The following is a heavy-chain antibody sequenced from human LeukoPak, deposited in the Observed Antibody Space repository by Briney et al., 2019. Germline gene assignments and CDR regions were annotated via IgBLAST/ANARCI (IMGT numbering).Heavy chain of an antibody. CDR1: GGSVSSGGHY. V-gene: IGHV4-39*01. Sequence: SETLSLTCIVSGGSVSSGGHYWGWIRQPPGKGLGWIGSIYYSGSTYYNPSLNNRVTIFIDMSKNQFSLRLNSVTATDTAVYYCARLVCGGGSCPAEFDYWGQGTLVTVSS. CDR3: ARLVCGGGSCPAEFDY. CDR2: IYYSGST. D-gene: IGHD2-15*01. J-gene: IGHJ4*02.